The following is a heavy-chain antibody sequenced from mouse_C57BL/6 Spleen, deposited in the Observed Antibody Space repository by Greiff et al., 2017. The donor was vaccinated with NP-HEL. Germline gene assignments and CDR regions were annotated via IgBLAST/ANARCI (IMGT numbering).Heavy chain of an antibody. J-gene: IGHJ3*01. D-gene: IGHD3-3*01. CDR3: ARGGTWFAY. CDR2: INPNNGGT. V-gene: IGHV1-26*01. CDR1: GYTFTDYY. Sequence: VQLQQSGPELVKPGASVKISCKASGYTFTDYYMNWVKQSHGKSLEWIGDINPNNGGTSYNQKFKGKATLTVDKSSSTAYMELRSLTSEDSAVDYCARGGTWFAYWGQGTLVTVSA.